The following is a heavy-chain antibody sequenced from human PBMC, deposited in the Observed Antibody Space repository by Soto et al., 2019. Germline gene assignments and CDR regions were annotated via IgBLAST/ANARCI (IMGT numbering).Heavy chain of an antibody. D-gene: IGHD3-22*01. CDR1: GYTFTSYG. V-gene: IGHV1-18*04. CDR3: ASSRGASNYYDSSGYKNWFDP. J-gene: IGHJ5*02. CDR2: ISAYNGNT. Sequence: ASVKVSCKASGYTFTSYGISWVRQAPGQGLEWMGWISAYNGNTNYAQKLQGRVTMTTDTSTSTAYMELRSLRSDDTAVYYCASSRGASNYYDSSGYKNWFDPWGQGTLVTVSS.